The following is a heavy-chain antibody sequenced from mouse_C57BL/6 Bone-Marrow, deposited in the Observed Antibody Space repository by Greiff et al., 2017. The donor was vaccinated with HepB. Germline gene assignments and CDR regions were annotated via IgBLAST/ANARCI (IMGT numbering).Heavy chain of an antibody. D-gene: IGHD1-1*01. Sequence: VQLQQSGAELARPGASVKLSCKASGYTFTSYGISWVKQRTGQGLEWIGEIYPRSGNTYYNEKFKGKATLTADKSSSTVYMELRSLTSEDSAVYFCITTVVATDYWGQGTTLTVSS. V-gene: IGHV1-81*01. J-gene: IGHJ2*01. CDR3: ITTVVATDY. CDR1: GYTFTSYG. CDR2: IYPRSGNT.